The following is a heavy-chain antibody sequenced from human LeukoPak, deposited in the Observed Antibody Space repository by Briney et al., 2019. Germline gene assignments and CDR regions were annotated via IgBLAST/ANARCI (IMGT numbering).Heavy chain of an antibody. CDR3: AKDLWGYSSGWPADY. Sequence: PGGSLRLSCAASGFTFSNYGMYWVRQAPGKGLEWVAIISYDGNDKYYADSVKGRFSISRDNSRNTLYLQMSSLKPEDTAVYYCAKDLWGYSSGWPADYWGQGTLVTVSS. D-gene: IGHD6-19*01. CDR1: GFTFSNYG. V-gene: IGHV3-30*18. CDR2: ISYDGNDK. J-gene: IGHJ4*02.